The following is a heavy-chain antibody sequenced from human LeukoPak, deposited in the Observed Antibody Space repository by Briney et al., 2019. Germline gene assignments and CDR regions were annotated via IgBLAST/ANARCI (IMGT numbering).Heavy chain of an antibody. CDR3: AKRYYDFPLDY. J-gene: IGHJ4*02. CDR1: GFTFSIYA. D-gene: IGHD3-3*01. CDR2: ISANDGET. Sequence: GGSLRLSSAASGFTFSIYAMNWVRQAPGEGLEWVSSISANDGETHYADSVKGRFTISRDNSKNTLYLQINNPRVEDTAVYYCAKRYYDFPLDYWGQGTLVTVSS. V-gene: IGHV3-23*01.